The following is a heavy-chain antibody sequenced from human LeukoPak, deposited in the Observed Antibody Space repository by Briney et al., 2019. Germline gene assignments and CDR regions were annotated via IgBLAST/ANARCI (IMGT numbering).Heavy chain of an antibody. CDR3: ATLWGIAAAGTPGHFDY. Sequence: GASVKVSCKASGYTFTVYYMHWVRKAPGQGLEWMGWINPNSGGTNYAQKFQGRVTMTRDTSISTAYMELSRLRSDDTAVYYCATLWGIAAAGTPGHFDYWGQGTLVTVSS. CDR1: GYTFTVYY. CDR2: INPNSGGT. J-gene: IGHJ4*02. D-gene: IGHD6-13*01. V-gene: IGHV1-2*02.